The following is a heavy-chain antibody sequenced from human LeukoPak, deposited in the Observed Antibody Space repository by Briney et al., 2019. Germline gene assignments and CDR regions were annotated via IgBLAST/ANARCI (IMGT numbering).Heavy chain of an antibody. CDR1: GHSFTSYW. J-gene: IGHJ5*02. CDR2: IDPSDSYT. D-gene: IGHD1-7*01. CDR3: ARGTGTTWFDP. V-gene: IGHV5-10-1*01. Sequence: GESLKISCQSSGHSFTSYWITWVRQMPGKGLEWMGRIDPSDSYTDYSPSFQGHVTISVDKSISTAYLQWSSLKASDTSMYYCARGTGTTWFDPWGQGNLVTVSS.